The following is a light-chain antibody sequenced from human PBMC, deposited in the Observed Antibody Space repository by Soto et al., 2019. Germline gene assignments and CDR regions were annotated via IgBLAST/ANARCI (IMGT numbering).Light chain of an antibody. CDR1: QSLSTTD. CDR2: GTF. V-gene: IGKV3-20*01. CDR3: QQYGSLPYT. Sequence: EILWTQSPATLSLSPGKRATLSCRASQSLSTTDFGWYQQKSGQPPRLVIVGTFSTATGIPARFSGSGSATDFSLTISRLEAEDSLIYYFQQYGSLPYTFGRGTRLEIQ. J-gene: IGKJ5*01.